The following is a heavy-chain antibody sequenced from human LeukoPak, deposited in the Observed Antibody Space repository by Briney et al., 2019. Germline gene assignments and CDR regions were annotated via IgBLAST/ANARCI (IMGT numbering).Heavy chain of an antibody. CDR1: GYTFTSYD. J-gene: IGHJ5*02. Sequence: ASVKVSCKASGYTFTSYDINWVRQDTGQGLEWMGWMNPNSGNTGYAQKFQGRVTMTRNTSISTAYMELSSLRSEDTAVYYCARGSHYGDYDDPWGQGTLVTVSS. V-gene: IGHV1-8*01. CDR3: ARGSHYGDYDDP. D-gene: IGHD4-17*01. CDR2: MNPNSGNT.